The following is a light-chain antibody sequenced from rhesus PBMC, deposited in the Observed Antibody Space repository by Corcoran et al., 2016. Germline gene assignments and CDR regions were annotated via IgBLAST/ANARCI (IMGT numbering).Light chain of an antibody. CDR1: QGISSW. V-gene: IGKV1-22*01. CDR3: QQYSSRPFT. CDR2: KAS. J-gene: IGKJ3*01. Sequence: DIQMTQSPSSLSASVGDTVTITCRASQGISSWLAWYQQQPGKAPKLLIYKASSLQSGVPSRFSGSGSGTDFTLTISSLQSEDFATYYCQQYSSRPFTFGPGTKLDIK.